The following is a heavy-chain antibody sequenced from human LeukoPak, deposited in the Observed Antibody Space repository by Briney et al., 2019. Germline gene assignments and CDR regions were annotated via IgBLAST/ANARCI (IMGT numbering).Heavy chain of an antibody. D-gene: IGHD3-22*01. CDR2: INPNSGGT. J-gene: IGHJ4*02. V-gene: IGHV1-2*02. CDR1: GYTFTGYY. Sequence: ASVEVSCKASGYTFTGYYMHWVRQAPGQGLEWMGWINPNSGGTNYAQKFQGRVTMTRDTSISTAYMELSRLRSDDTAVYYCAREASGYYYSLDYWGQGTLVTVSS. CDR3: AREASGYYYSLDY.